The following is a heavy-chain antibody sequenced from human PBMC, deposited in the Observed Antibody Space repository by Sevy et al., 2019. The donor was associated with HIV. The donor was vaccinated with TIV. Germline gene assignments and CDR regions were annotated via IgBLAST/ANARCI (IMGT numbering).Heavy chain of an antibody. V-gene: IGHV3-21*01. J-gene: IGHJ4*02. D-gene: IGHD3-10*01. CDR3: ARGDYYGSLYYFDY. Sequence: GGSLRLSCTASGFTLNYYFMNWVRQAPGKGLEWVSYISSHSSYIHYADSVKGRFTISRDNAKNSLFLQMDSLRADDTAVYYCARGDYYGSLYYFDYWGQGALVTVSS. CDR1: GFTLNYYF. CDR2: ISSHSSYI.